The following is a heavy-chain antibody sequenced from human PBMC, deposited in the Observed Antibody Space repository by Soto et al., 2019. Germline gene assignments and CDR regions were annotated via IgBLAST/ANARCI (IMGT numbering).Heavy chain of an antibody. CDR1: GGSFSGYY. CDR2: INHSGST. D-gene: IGHD3-10*01. J-gene: IGHJ6*03. V-gene: IGHV4-34*01. CDR3: ARGSAMVRGVISSYYYYYMDV. Sequence: SETLSLTCAVYGGSFSGYYWSWIRQPPGKGLEWIGEINHSGSTNYNPSLKSRVTISVDTSKNQFSLKLSSVTAADTAVYYCARGSAMVRGVISSYYYYYMDVWGKGTTVTVSS.